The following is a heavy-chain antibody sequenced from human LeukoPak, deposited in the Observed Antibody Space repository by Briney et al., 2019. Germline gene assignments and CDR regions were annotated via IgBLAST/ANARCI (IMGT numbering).Heavy chain of an antibody. CDR2: ISCSRGNT. J-gene: IGHJ4*02. CDR3: AKGVPGIAVAGAHFDY. Sequence: GGSLRLSCAASGFTFSNYAMSWVRQAPGKGLEWVSGISCSRGNTYYADSGKGRCTISRDNSKNMLYVQMNSLRADDTAVYYCAKGVPGIAVAGAHFDYWGQGTLVTVSS. D-gene: IGHD6-19*01. V-gene: IGHV3-23*01. CDR1: GFTFSNYA.